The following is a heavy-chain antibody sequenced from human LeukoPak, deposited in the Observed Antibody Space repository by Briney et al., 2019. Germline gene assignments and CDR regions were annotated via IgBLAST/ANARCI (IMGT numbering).Heavy chain of an antibody. Sequence: GGSLRLSCAASGFTFSSYSMNWVRQAPGKGLEWVSSISSSSSYIYYADSVKGRFTISRDNAKNSLYLQMNSLRAEDTAVYYCARAGIAARLEGRSWYMDVWGKGTTVTISS. CDR1: GFTFSSYS. CDR2: ISSSSSYI. CDR3: ARAGIAARLEGRSWYMDV. V-gene: IGHV3-21*01. D-gene: IGHD6-6*01. J-gene: IGHJ6*03.